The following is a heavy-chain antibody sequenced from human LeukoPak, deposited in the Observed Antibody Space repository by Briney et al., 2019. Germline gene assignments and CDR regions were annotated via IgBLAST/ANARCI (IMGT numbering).Heavy chain of an antibody. V-gene: IGHV3-21*01. J-gene: IGHJ4*02. CDR2: ISSSSSYI. CDR1: GFTFSSYS. D-gene: IGHD6-19*01. Sequence: GGSLRLSCAASGFTFSSYSMNWVRQAPGKGLEWVSSISSSSSYIYYADSVKGRFTVSRDNARNSLYLQMNSLGAEDTAVYYCARVAVGVDYWGQGTLVTVSS. CDR3: ARVAVGVDY.